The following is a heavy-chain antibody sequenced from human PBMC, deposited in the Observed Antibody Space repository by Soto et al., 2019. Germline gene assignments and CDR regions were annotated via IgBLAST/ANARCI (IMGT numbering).Heavy chain of an antibody. CDR3: AGGRAHVGYYYGMDV. J-gene: IGHJ6*02. Sequence: EVQLVETGGGLIQPGGSLRLSCAASGFTVSSNYMSWVRQAPGKGLEWVSVIYSGGSTYYADSVKGRFTISRDNSKNTLYLQMNSLRAEDTDVYYCAGGRAHVGYYYGMDVWGQGTTVTVSS. CDR1: GFTVSSNY. CDR2: IYSGGST. V-gene: IGHV3-53*02.